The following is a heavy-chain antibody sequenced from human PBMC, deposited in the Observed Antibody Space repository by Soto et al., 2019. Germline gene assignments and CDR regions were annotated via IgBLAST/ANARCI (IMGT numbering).Heavy chain of an antibody. CDR1: GYTFTSYA. D-gene: IGHD3-10*01. CDR3: ARDLGFGLSDY. V-gene: IGHV1-3*01. J-gene: IGHJ4*02. CDR2: INAGNGNT. Sequence: QVQLVQSGAEVKKPGASVKVSCKASGYTFTSYAMYWVRQAPGQRLEWMGWINAGNGNTKYSQKFQGRVTITRDTSASTAYMELSSLRSEDTAVYYCARDLGFGLSDYWGKGNLVTVSS.